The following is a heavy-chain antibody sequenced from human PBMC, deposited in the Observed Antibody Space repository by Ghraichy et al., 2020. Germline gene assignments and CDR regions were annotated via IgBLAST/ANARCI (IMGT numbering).Heavy chain of an antibody. J-gene: IGHJ3*01. CDR2: IYTSGST. CDR3: AREGREKDTAIFPD. D-gene: IGHD5-18*01. CDR1: GGSISSYY. Sequence: SETLSLTCTVSGGSISSYYWSWIRQPAGKGLEWIGRIYTSGSTNYDPSLKSRVTMSVDTSKNQFSLKLSSVTAADTAVYYCAREGREKDTAIFPDWGQGTMVTVSS. V-gene: IGHV4-4*07.